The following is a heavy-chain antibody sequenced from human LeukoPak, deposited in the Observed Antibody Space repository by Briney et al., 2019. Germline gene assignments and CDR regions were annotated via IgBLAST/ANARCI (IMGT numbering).Heavy chain of an antibody. CDR1: GGSITSYY. Sequence: PSETLSLTCTVSGGSITSYYWNWIRQPPGKGLEWVGYIFYSGSTNYNPSLKSRVTISVDTSKNQFSLNLSSVTAADTAMYYCARHGRNSGAPNYWGQGTLVTVSS. J-gene: IGHJ4*02. V-gene: IGHV4-59*08. CDR3: ARHGRNSGAPNY. CDR2: IFYSGST. D-gene: IGHD6-19*01.